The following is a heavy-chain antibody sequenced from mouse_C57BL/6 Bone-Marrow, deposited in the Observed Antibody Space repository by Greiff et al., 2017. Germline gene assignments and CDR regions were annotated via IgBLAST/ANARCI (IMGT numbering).Heavy chain of an antibody. CDR2: INPGSGGT. J-gene: IGHJ2*01. Sequence: VQGVESGAELVRPGTSVKVSCKASGYAFTNYLIEWVKQRPGQGLEWIGVINPGSGGTNYNEKFKGKATLTADKSSSTAYMQLSSLTSEDSAVYFCARERAYDYDGYYFDYWGQGTTLTVSS. CDR1: GYAFTNYL. V-gene: IGHV1-54*01. CDR3: ARERAYDYDGYYFDY. D-gene: IGHD2-4*01.